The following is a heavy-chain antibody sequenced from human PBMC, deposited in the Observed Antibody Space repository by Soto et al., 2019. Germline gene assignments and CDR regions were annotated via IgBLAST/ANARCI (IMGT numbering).Heavy chain of an antibody. V-gene: IGHV4-34*01. J-gene: IGHJ4*02. CDR1: GGSFSGYY. Sequence: PSETLSLTCAVYGGSFSGYYWSWIRQPPGKGLEWIGEINHSGSTNYNPSLKSRVTISVDTSKNQFSLKLSSVTAADTAVYYCARGIRVTTRSGDFDYWGQGTLVTVPS. CDR3: ARGIRVTTRSGDFDY. CDR2: INHSGST. D-gene: IGHD4-4*01.